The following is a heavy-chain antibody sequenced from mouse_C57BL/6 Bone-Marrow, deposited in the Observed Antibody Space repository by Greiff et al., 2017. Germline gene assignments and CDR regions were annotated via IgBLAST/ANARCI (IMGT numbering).Heavy chain of an antibody. CDR2: ISDGGSYT. J-gene: IGHJ2*01. V-gene: IGHV5-4*03. CDR1: GFTFSSYA. CDR3: ARCLSLDD. Sequence: EVKLVESGGGLVKPGGSLKLSCAASGFTFSSYAMSWVRQTPEKRLEWVATISDGGSYTYYPDNVKGRFTISRDNAKNNLYLQMSHLKSEDTAMYYCARCLSLDDWGQGATLTVSS.